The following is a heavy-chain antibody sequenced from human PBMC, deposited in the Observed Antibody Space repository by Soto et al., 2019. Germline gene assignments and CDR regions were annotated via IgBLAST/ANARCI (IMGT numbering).Heavy chain of an antibody. CDR3: EIGSRWAFPLDV. D-gene: IGHD2-15*01. CDR1: VVSVSSGSNY. V-gene: IGHV4-61*01. J-gene: IGHJ6*02. CDR2: IYSTGNN. Sequence: QVQLQESGPGLVKLSETLSLTCTVSVVSVSSGSNYWSWIRKPPGKGLEWIGYIYSTGNNNYNPARKNRVTVSVDTSTTQFSLKLTSVTAADTAVYYCEIGSRWAFPLDVWGQGTTVTVSS.